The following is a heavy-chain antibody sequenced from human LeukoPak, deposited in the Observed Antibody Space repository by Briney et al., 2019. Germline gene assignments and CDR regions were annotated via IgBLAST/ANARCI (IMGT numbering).Heavy chain of an antibody. CDR3: ARDLMGEDNY. V-gene: IGHV3-33*01. CDR1: GFG. Sequence: GRSLRLSCAASGFGMHWVRQAPGTGREWVAIIWYDGSNKYYSDSVKGRFTISRDNSKNTLYLQMNSLRAEDTAVYYCARDLMGEDNYWGQGTLVTVSS. J-gene: IGHJ4*02. D-gene: IGHD1-26*01. CDR2: IWYDGSNK.